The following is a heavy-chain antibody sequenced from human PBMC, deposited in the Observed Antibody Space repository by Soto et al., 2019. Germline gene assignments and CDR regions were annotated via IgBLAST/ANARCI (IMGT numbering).Heavy chain of an antibody. D-gene: IGHD3-9*01. CDR3: ARVPNYDILTGYYHNWFDP. CDR2: IYYSGST. V-gene: IGHV4-31*02. Sequence: SETLSLTXTVSGGSISSGGYYWSWIRQHPGKGLEWIGYIYYSGSTYYNPSLKSRVTISVDTSKSQFSLKLSSVTAADTAVYYCARVPNYDILTGYYHNWFDPWGQGTLVTVSS. J-gene: IGHJ5*02. CDR1: GGSISSGGYY.